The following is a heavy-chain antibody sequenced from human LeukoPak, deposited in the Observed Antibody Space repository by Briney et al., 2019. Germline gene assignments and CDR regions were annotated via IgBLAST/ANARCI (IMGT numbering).Heavy chain of an antibody. D-gene: IGHD3-16*01. V-gene: IGHV3-7*01. J-gene: IGHJ4*02. CDR1: GFTFSSYW. CDR2: IKQDGSEK. Sequence: GGSLRLSCAASGFTFSSYWMSWVRQAPGKGLEWVANIKQDGSEKYYVDSVKGRFTISRDNAKNSLYLQMNSLRAEDTAVYYCAGSHHNSGSAYTPFDYWGQGTLVTVPS. CDR3: AGSHHNSGSAYTPFDY.